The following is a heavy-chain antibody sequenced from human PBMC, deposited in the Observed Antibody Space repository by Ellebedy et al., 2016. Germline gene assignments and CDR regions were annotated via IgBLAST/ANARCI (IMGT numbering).Heavy chain of an antibody. CDR1: GYTFISSG. CDR2: ISASNGNT. D-gene: IGHD7-27*01. Sequence: ASVKVSCKASGYTFISSGFSWVRQAPGQGLEWMGWISASNGNTNYGHKFQGRLTMTTDTSTGTAHMELRSLTSDDTAVYYCARDRLGKLADFDFWGQGTLVIVSS. V-gene: IGHV1-18*01. CDR3: ARDRLGKLADFDF. J-gene: IGHJ4*02.